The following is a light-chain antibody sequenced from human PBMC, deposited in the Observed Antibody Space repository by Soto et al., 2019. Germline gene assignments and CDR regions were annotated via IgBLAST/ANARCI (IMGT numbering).Light chain of an antibody. CDR3: QQDGSAPSLT. CDR1: QSVSSSY. V-gene: IGKV3-20*01. Sequence: EIRLAPSPDPLPLSPGARPTLSFRASQSVSSSYLAWYQQKPGQAPRLLIYGASSRATGIPDRFSGSGSGTDFTLTISRLEPEDFAVYYCQQDGSAPSLTSGGGSKAAIK. CDR2: GAS. J-gene: IGKJ4*01.